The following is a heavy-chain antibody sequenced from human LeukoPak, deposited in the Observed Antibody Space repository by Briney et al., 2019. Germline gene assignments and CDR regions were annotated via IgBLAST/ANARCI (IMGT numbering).Heavy chain of an antibody. D-gene: IGHD5-24*01. J-gene: IGHJ4*02. CDR2: IKQDGSEK. V-gene: IGHV3-7*01. Sequence: GVSLRLSCAASGFTFSSYWMSWVRQAPGKGLEWVANIKQDGSEKYYVDSVKGRFTISRDNAKNSLYLQMNSLRAEDTAVYFCARDRGWQQFDYWGQGTLVTVSA. CDR3: ARDRGWQQFDY. CDR1: GFTFSSYW.